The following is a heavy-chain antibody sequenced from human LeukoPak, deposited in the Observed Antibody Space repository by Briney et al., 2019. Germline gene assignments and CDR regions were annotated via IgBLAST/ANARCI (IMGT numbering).Heavy chain of an antibody. Sequence: SETLSLTCTVSGGSINTPNYYWGWIRQTPGKGLEWIGNIFYSGGTYYSPSLTSRVTISLDTSRNQFSLKLNSVTAADTAVYYCARAHMVRVSGYYYYMDVWGKGTTVTVSS. CDR1: GGSINTPNYY. J-gene: IGHJ6*03. CDR2: IFYSGGT. CDR3: ARAHMVRVSGYYYYMDV. V-gene: IGHV4-39*07. D-gene: IGHD3-10*01.